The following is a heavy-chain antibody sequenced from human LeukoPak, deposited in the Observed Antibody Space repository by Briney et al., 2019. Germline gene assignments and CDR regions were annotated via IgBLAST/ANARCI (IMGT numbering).Heavy chain of an antibody. V-gene: IGHV4-4*02. J-gene: IGHJ5*02. CDR2: IYHSGST. CDR1: GGSISSSNW. Sequence: SETLSLTCAVSGGSISSSNWWSWVRQPPGKGLEWIGEIYHSGSTNYNPSLKSRVTISVDKSKNQFSLKLSSVTAADTAVYYCARAPGGPLRYFDWPPDPWGQGTLVTVSS. CDR3: ARAPGGPLRYFDWPPDP. D-gene: IGHD3-9*01.